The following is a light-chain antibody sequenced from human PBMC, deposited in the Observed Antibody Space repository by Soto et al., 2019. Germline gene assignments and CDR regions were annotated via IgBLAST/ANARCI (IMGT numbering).Light chain of an antibody. V-gene: IGKV4-1*01. CDR1: RSVLYSSNNKNY. CDR3: QQYYTTPMIT. J-gene: IGKJ2*01. Sequence: DIVMTQSPDSLAVSLGERATINCKSSRSVLYSSNNKNYLAWYQQKQGQPPKLLIYLVSTRESGVPDRFSGSGSGTDFTLTISSLQAEDVAVYYCQQYYTTPMITFGQGTKLEIK. CDR2: LVS.